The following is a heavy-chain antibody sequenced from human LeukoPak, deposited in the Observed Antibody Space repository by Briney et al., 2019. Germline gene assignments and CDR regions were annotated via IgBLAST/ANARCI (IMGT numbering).Heavy chain of an antibody. J-gene: IGHJ6*02. CDR3: AKDYYDSRAYYYGMDV. Sequence: GGSLRLSCAASGFTFSSYGMHWVRQTPGKGLEWVAVISYDGSNKYYADSVKGRFTISRDNSKNTLYLQMNSLRVEDTAVYYCAKDYYDSRAYYYGMDVWGQGTTVTVSS. CDR1: GFTFSSYG. D-gene: IGHD3-22*01. CDR2: ISYDGSNK. V-gene: IGHV3-30*18.